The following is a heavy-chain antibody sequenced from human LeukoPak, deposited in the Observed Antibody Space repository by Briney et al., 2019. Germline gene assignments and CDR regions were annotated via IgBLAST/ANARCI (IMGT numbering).Heavy chain of an antibody. J-gene: IGHJ5*02. Sequence: SQTLSRTCTVSGGSISSGDYYWSWIRQPPGKVLEWIGYIYYSGSTYYNPSLKSRVTISVDTSKNQFSLKLSSVTAADTAVYYCARVYYYGANWFDPWGQGTLVTVSS. CDR3: ARVYYYGANWFDP. CDR2: IYYSGST. D-gene: IGHD3-10*01. CDR1: GGSISSGDYY. V-gene: IGHV4-30-4*01.